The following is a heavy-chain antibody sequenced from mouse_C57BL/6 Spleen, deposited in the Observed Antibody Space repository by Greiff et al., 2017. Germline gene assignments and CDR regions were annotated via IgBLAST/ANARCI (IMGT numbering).Heavy chain of an antibody. CDR1: GYTFTSFW. CDR2: IDPSDSYT. CDR3: ARKGDIDTVVAAFDY. Sequence: VQLQQPGAELVRPGTSVKLSCKASGYTFTSFWMHWVKQRPGQGLEWIGVIDPSDSYTNYNQKFKGKATLTVDTSSSTAYRQLSSLTSEDSAVYYCARKGDIDTVVAAFDYWGQGTTLTVSS. J-gene: IGHJ2*01. V-gene: IGHV1-59*01. D-gene: IGHD1-1*01.